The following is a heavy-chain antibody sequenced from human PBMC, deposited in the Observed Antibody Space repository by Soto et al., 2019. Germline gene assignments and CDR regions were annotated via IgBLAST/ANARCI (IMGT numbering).Heavy chain of an antibody. J-gene: IGHJ3*01. CDR3: SIGSWSAETFDV. CDR2: IIPMLTVR. V-gene: IGHV1-69*02. D-gene: IGHD2-2*01. CDR1: GGTFSTYT. Sequence: QVHLVQSGAEVKKPGSSVKVSCKAAGGTFSTYTLIWVRQAPGQGLEWMGRIIPMLTVRNSAQKFQGRVTLTADQSTSTAFMELTSLRSDDTAVYYCSIGSWSAETFDVWGQGTMVTVSS.